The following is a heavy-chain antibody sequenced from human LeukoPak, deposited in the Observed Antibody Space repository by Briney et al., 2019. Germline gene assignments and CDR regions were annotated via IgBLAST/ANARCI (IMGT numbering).Heavy chain of an antibody. J-gene: IGHJ4*02. Sequence: ASVKVSCKASGYTFTSYDINWVRQATGQGLEWMGWINPNSGGTNYAQKFQGWVTMTRDTSISTAYMELSRLRSDDTAVYYCARSDYVWGSYRLDYWGQGTLVTVSS. CDR2: INPNSGGT. CDR1: GYTFTSYD. V-gene: IGHV1-2*04. D-gene: IGHD3-16*02. CDR3: ARSDYVWGSYRLDY.